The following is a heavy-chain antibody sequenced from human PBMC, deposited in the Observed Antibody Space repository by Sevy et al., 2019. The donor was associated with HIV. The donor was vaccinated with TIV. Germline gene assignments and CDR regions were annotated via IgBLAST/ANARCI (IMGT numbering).Heavy chain of an antibody. CDR2: INPSGGGT. V-gene: IGHV1-46*01. Sequence: ASVKVSCKASGYTFTSYYIHWVRQAPGQGLECMGIINPSGGGTNYAQKFQGRVTFTRDTSTGTVYMELSSLRAEDTAVYYGARVGSCGGDCYYSDNWGQGTQVTVSS. D-gene: IGHD2-21*02. CDR1: GYTFTSYY. J-gene: IGHJ4*02. CDR3: ARVGSCGGDCYYSDN.